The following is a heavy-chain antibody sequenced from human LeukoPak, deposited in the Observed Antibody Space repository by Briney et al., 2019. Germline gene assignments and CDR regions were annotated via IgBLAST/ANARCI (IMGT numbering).Heavy chain of an antibody. V-gene: IGHV3-49*04. D-gene: IGHD3-3*01. CDR1: GFTFGDSA. CDR2: IRSKAYGGTV. CDR3: SGERVAASHWFAP. Sequence: GRSLRLSCIASGFTFGDSAMSWVRQASGKGLEWVGFIRSKAYGGTVEYDPSVEGRFTISRDDSKSTAYLHMNSLRPDDTAVYYCSGERVAASHWFAPWGQGTLVTVSS. J-gene: IGHJ5*02.